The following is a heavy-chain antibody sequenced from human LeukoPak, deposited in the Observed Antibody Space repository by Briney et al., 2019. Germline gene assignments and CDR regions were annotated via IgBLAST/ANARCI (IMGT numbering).Heavy chain of an antibody. D-gene: IGHD3-10*01. Sequence: PSETLSLTCTVSGDSISSGSYYWSWIRQPAGKGLEWIGHIYTSGSTNYNPSLKSRVTISVDTSKNQFSLKLSSVTAADTAVYYCARGGDYYGPGSAFDIWGQGTMVTVSS. CDR1: GDSISSGSYY. CDR2: IYTSGST. J-gene: IGHJ3*02. CDR3: ARGGDYYGPGSAFDI. V-gene: IGHV4-61*09.